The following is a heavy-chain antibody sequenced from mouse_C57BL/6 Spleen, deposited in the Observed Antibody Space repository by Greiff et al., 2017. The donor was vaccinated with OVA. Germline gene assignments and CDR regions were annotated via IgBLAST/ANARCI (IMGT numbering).Heavy chain of an antibody. CDR3: ARSLYYYGSSSYYFDY. J-gene: IGHJ2*01. V-gene: IGHV1-64*01. Sequence: QVQLQQPGAELVKPGASVKLSCKASGYTFTSYWMHWVKQRPGQGLEWIGMIHPNSGSTNYNEKFKSKATLTVDKSSSTAYMQLSSLTSEDSAVYYCARSLYYYGSSSYYFDYRGQGTTLTVSS. CDR1: GYTFTSYW. D-gene: IGHD1-1*01. CDR2: IHPNSGST.